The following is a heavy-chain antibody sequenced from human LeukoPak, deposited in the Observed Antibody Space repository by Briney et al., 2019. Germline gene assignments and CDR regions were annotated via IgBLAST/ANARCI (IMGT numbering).Heavy chain of an antibody. J-gene: IGHJ4*02. D-gene: IGHD6-19*01. CDR1: GFTFSSYS. CDR3: ARADGSGWYPLISDY. CDR2: ISSSSSYI. Sequence: GGSLRLSCAASGFTFSSYSMNWVRQAPGKGLEWVSSISSSSSYIYYADSVKGRFTISRDNAKNSLYLQMNSLRAEDTAVYYCARADGSGWYPLISDYWGQGTLVTVSS. V-gene: IGHV3-21*04.